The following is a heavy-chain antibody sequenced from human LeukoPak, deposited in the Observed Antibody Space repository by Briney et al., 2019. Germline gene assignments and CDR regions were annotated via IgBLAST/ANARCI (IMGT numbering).Heavy chain of an antibody. J-gene: IGHJ5*02. V-gene: IGHV4-59*01. Sequence: SETLSLTCTVSGGSISSYYWSWIRQPPGKGLEWNGYIYYSGSTNYNPSLKSRVTISVDTSKNQFSLKLSSVTAADTAVYYCARNYGSGSYYSRGWFDPWGQGTLVTVSS. CDR1: GGSISSYY. D-gene: IGHD3-10*01. CDR2: IYYSGST. CDR3: ARNYGSGSYYSRGWFDP.